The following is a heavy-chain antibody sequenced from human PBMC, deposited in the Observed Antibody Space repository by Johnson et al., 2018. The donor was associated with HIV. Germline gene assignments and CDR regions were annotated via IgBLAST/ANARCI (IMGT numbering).Heavy chain of an antibody. CDR2: IRYDGSSK. CDR3: AGDDYVSGGRYSRSHDAFDI. V-gene: IGHV3-30*02. D-gene: IGHD3-10*01. Sequence: QVQLVESGGGLVQPGGSLRLSCAASGFTFSDYDMHWVRQAPGKGLEWVSFIRYDGSSKYFADSVKGRFTISRDNSKNTLYLQMNGLRAEDMAVYYCAGDDYVSGGRYSRSHDAFDIWGQGTMVTVSS. CDR1: GFTFSDYD. J-gene: IGHJ3*02.